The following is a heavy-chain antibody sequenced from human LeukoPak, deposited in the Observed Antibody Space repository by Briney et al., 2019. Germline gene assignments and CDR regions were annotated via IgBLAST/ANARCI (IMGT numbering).Heavy chain of an antibody. J-gene: IGHJ3*02. V-gene: IGHV3-21*01. D-gene: IGHD3-22*01. CDR2: ITSTSSYI. CDR3: ARDGGYYDSSGDAFDI. CDR1: GFTFSTYN. Sequence: GGSLRLSCAASGFTFSTYNMNWVRQAPGKGLEWVSSITSTSSYIYYADSVKGRFTISRDNAKNSLYLQMNSLRAEDTAVYYCARDGGYYDSSGDAFDIWGQGTMVTVSS.